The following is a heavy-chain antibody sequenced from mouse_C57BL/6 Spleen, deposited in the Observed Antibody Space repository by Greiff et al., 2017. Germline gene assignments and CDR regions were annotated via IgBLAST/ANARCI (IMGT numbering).Heavy chain of an antibody. Sequence: QVQLQQPGAELVKPGASVKLSCKASGYTFTSYWMHWVKQRPGQGLEWIGMIHPNSGSTNYNEKFKSKATLTVDKSSSTAYMQLSSLTSEDSAVYYCARRALRPHAMDYWGQGTSVTVSS. CDR2: IHPNSGST. J-gene: IGHJ4*01. D-gene: IGHD2-4*01. CDR1: GYTFTSYW. V-gene: IGHV1-64*01. CDR3: ARRALRPHAMDY.